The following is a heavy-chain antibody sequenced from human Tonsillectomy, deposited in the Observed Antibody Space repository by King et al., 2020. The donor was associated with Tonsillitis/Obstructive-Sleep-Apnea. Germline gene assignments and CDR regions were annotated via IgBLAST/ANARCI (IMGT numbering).Heavy chain of an antibody. D-gene: IGHD2-15*01. CDR3: ARGGDCSGSTCINWFDP. J-gene: IGHJ5*02. V-gene: IGHV4-31*03. Sequence: VQLQESGPGLVKPSQTLSLSCTVSGGSISSGGHYWAWIRQHPGKGLEWIGYIYYSGTTYYNPSLKSRVTISVDTSKNHFSLKLRSVTAADTAVYYCARGGDCSGSTCINWFDPWGQGTLVIVSS. CDR1: GGSISSGGHY. CDR2: IYYSGTT.